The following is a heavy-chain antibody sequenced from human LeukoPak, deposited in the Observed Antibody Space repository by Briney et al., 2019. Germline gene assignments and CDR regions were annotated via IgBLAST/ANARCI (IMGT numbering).Heavy chain of an antibody. V-gene: IGHV3-30*04. CDR3: ARDLAMVIPFDY. D-gene: IGHD5-18*01. J-gene: IGHJ4*02. Sequence: PGGSLRLSCAASGFTFISYAIHWVRQAPGKGLEWVAVISFHGTDSFYADSVKGRFTISRDNAKNSLYLQMNSLRAEDTAVYYCARDLAMVIPFDYWGQGTLVTVSS. CDR2: ISFHGTDS. CDR1: GFTFISYA.